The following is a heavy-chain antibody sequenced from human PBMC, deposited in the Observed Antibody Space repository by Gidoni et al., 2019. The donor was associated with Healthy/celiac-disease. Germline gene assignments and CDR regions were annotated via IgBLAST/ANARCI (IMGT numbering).Heavy chain of an antibody. CDR3: ARVAAASTPFDP. CDR1: GGSISSYY. D-gene: IGHD6-13*01. Sequence: QAKLQESGAGLGKSSESLSLTCTDSGGSISSYYWSWIRQPPGKGLEWIGYIYYSGSTNYNPSLKSRVTISVDTSKNQFSLKLSSVTAADTAVYYCARVAAASTPFDPWCQVPLVTLSS. CDR2: IYYSGST. J-gene: IGHJ5*02. V-gene: IGHV4-59*01.